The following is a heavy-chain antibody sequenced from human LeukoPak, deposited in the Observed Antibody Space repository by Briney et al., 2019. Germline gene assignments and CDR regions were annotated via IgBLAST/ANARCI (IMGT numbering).Heavy chain of an antibody. V-gene: IGHV3-23*01. CDR1: GFTFSSYA. Sequence: PGGSLRLSCTASGFTFSSYAMHWVRQAPGKGLEWVSAISGSGGSTYYADSVKGRFTISRDNSKNTLYLQMNSLRAEDTAVYYCARGLPPNYYYYMDVWGKGTTVTISS. CDR3: ARGLPPNYYYYMDV. CDR2: ISGSGGST. J-gene: IGHJ6*03.